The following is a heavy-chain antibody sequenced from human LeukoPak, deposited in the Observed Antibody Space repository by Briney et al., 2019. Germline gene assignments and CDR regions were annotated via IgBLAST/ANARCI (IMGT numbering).Heavy chain of an antibody. D-gene: IGHD3-10*01. CDR3: ARDFTMVRGVISSPPFDY. CDR1: GGSISSSSYY. CDR2: IYHSVST. J-gene: IGHJ4*02. V-gene: IGHV4-39*07. Sequence: SETLSLTCTVSGGSISSSSYYWGWIRQPPGKGLEWIGSIYHSVSTYCNPSLKSRVTISVDTSKNQFSLKLSSVTAADTAVYYCARDFTMVRGVISSPPFDYWGQGTLVTVSS.